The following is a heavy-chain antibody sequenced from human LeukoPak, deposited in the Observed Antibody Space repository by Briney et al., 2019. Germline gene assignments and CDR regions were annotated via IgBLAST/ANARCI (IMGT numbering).Heavy chain of an antibody. J-gene: IGHJ6*03. CDR1: GFTFSSYA. Sequence: PGGSLRLSCAASGFTFSSYAMSWVRQAPGKGLEWVSGISGSGGTTYYADSVKGRFTISRDNSKNTLYLQMISLRAEDTAVYYCAKNRGALNYMDVWGKGTTVTVSS. D-gene: IGHD1-14*01. CDR3: AKNRGALNYMDV. CDR2: ISGSGGTT. V-gene: IGHV3-23*01.